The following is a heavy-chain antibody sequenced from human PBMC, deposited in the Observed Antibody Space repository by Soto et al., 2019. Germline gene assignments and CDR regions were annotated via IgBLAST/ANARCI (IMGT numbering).Heavy chain of an antibody. V-gene: IGHV1-2*02. CDR3: ARLDDSSSSPSYYYYGMDV. J-gene: IGHJ6*02. CDR2: INPNSGGT. Sequence: GASVKVSCKASVYTFTGYYIHCVRQAPGQGLEWMGWINPNSGGTNYAQKFQGRVTMTRDTSISTAYMELSRLRSDDTAVYYCARLDDSSSSPSYYYYGMDVWGQGTTVTVSS. D-gene: IGHD6-6*01. CDR1: VYTFTGYY.